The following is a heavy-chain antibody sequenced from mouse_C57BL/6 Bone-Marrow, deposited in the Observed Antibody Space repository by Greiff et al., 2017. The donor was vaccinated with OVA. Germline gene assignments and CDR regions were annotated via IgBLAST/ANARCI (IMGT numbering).Heavy chain of an antibody. J-gene: IGHJ3*01. D-gene: IGHD2-3*01. Sequence: VQLQQSGAELARPGASVKLSCKASGYTFTSYGISWVKQRTGQGLEWIGAIYPRSGNTYYNEKFKGKATMTADKSSSTAYMELRSLTSEDSAVYFCARNGDGYYGAWFAYWGQGTLVTVSA. CDR3: ARNGDGYYGAWFAY. CDR1: GYTFTSYG. V-gene: IGHV1-81*01. CDR2: IYPRSGNT.